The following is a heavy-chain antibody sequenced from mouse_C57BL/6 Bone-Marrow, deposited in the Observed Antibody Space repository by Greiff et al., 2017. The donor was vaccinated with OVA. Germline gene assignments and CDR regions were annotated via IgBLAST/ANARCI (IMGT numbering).Heavy chain of an antibody. J-gene: IGHJ2*01. CDR3: ANNCHFDY. Sequence: VQLQQSGPELVKPGASVKISCKASGYTFTDYYMNWVKQSHGKSLEWIGDINPNNGGTSYNQKFKGKATLTVDKSSSTAYMELRSLTSEDSAVYYCANNCHFDYWGQGTTLTVSS. D-gene: IGHD1-3*01. V-gene: IGHV1-26*01. CDR2: INPNNGGT. CDR1: GYTFTDYY.